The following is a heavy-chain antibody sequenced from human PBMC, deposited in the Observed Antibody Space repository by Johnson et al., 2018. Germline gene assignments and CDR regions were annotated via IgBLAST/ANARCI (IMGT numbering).Heavy chain of an antibody. D-gene: IGHD3-22*01. J-gene: IGHJ3*02. V-gene: IGHV3-21*01. Sequence: VQLVECGGGLVKPGGSLRLSCAASGFTFSSYSMNWVRQAPGKGLEWVSSISSSSSYIYYADSVKGRFTISRDNAKNSLYLQMNSLRAEDTAVYYCARKKYYFDSSGYYYPDAFDIWGQGTMVTVAS. CDR3: ARKKYYFDSSGYYYPDAFDI. CDR2: ISSSSSYI. CDR1: GFTFSSYS.